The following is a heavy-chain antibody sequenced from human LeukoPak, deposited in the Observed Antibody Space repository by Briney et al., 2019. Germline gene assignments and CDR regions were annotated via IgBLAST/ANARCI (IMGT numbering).Heavy chain of an antibody. D-gene: IGHD3-22*01. V-gene: IGHV4-31*03. CDR1: GGSISRGGYY. CDR3: ARSSGYDSTDFDY. J-gene: IGHJ4*02. Sequence: SETLSLTCTLSGGSISRGGYYGSWIRPHPGEALEWIGYSYYSGSTYYNPSLKSRVTISVDTSKHQCSLKLCSGTGADTAVHYCARSSGYDSTDFDYWGQGTLVTVSS. CDR2: SYYSGST.